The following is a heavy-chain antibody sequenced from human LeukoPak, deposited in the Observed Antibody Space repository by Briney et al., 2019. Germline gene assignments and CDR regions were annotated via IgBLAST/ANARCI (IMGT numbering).Heavy chain of an antibody. D-gene: IGHD4-23*01. Sequence: GESLKISCKGSGYGFSSYWIGWVRQMPGKGLEYMGIICPGDSDTRYSQSFQGQVTISANKSITTAYLQWSSLKASDTAMYYCARHTTVGGSLRFDYWGQGTLVSVSS. CDR3: ARHTTVGGSLRFDY. J-gene: IGHJ4*02. V-gene: IGHV5-51*01. CDR1: GYGFSSYW. CDR2: ICPGDSDT.